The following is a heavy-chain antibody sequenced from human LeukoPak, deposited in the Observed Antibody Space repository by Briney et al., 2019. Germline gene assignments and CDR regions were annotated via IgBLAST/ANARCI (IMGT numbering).Heavy chain of an antibody. D-gene: IGHD3-10*01. Sequence: PSETLSLTCAIYGGSFSGYYRSWIPQPPGKGLEWIGEINHSGSTNYNPSLKSRVTISVDTSKNQFSLKLSSVTAADTAVYYCARGVTMVRGVTPFDYWGQGTLGTVSS. V-gene: IGHV4-34*01. CDR2: INHSGST. J-gene: IGHJ4*02. CDR1: GGSFSGYY. CDR3: ARGVTMVRGVTPFDY.